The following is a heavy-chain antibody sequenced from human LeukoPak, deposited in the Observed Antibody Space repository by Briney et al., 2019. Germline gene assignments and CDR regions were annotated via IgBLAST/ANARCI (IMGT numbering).Heavy chain of an antibody. Sequence: SETLSLTCTVSGGSISSYYWSWIRQPPGRGLEWIGYIYYSGSTNYNPSLKSRVTISVDTSKNQFSLKLSSVTAADTAVYYCARGSGWYYFDYWGQGTLVTVSS. CDR1: GGSISSYY. CDR3: ARGSGWYYFDY. D-gene: IGHD6-19*01. V-gene: IGHV4-59*08. J-gene: IGHJ4*02. CDR2: IYYSGST.